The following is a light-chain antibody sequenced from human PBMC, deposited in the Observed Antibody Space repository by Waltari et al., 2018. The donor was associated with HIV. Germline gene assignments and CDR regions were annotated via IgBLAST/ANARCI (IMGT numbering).Light chain of an antibody. J-gene: IGKJ4*01. CDR1: STVLSTPNYKNH. Sequence: IFLTQSPDSLAVSLGERATFNCTSTSTVLSTPNYKNHLTWYQHKRGQPPKMVINWASVRAPGVPDRFIGSGSATDFTLTINSLQPEDVAVYYCLQFYDRPPGFGGGTKVEI. CDR3: LQFYDRPPG. V-gene: IGKV4-1*01. CDR2: WAS.